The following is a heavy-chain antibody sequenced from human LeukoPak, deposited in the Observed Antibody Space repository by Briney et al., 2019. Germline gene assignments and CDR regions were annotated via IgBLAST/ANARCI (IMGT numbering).Heavy chain of an antibody. J-gene: IGHJ4*02. CDR1: GYTFTSYY. CDR2: INPSGGST. V-gene: IGHV1-46*01. D-gene: IGHD3-22*01. CDR3: ARVVGYDSSGYYSPGDY. Sequence: ASVKVSCKASGYTFTSYYMHWVRQAPGQGLEWMGIINPSGGSTSYAQKFQGRVTITRDTSTSTVYMELSSLRSEDTAVYYCARVVGYDSSGYYSPGDYWGQGTLVTVSS.